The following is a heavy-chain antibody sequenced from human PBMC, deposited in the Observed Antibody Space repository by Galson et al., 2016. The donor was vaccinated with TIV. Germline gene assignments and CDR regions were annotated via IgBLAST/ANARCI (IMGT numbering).Heavy chain of an antibody. D-gene: IGHD5-18*01. J-gene: IGHJ1*01. CDR2: IIPIFRTT. CDR3: AKESGYNSGYITD. Sequence: SVKVSCKASGGPFSSYATTWVRQAPGQGLEWVGRIIPIFRTTNYAQRFQGRVTITADEFTGAAYMELNSLRSDDTAVYFCAKESGYNSGYITDWGQGTPVTVSS. CDR1: GGPFSSYA. V-gene: IGHV1-69*13.